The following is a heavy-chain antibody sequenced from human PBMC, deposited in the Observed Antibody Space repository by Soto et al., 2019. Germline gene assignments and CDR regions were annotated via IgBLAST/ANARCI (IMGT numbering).Heavy chain of an antibody. CDR1: GGSISSGGYY. Sequence: QVQLQESGPGLVKPSQTLSLTCTVSGGSISSGGYYWSWIRQHPGKGLEWIGYIYYSGSTYYNPYLKSRVTISVDTSKNQFSMKLSSVTAADPAVYYCARDRSGGNSYFDYWGQGTLVTVSS. V-gene: IGHV4-31*03. J-gene: IGHJ4*02. D-gene: IGHD2-21*02. CDR2: IYYSGST. CDR3: ARDRSGGNSYFDY.